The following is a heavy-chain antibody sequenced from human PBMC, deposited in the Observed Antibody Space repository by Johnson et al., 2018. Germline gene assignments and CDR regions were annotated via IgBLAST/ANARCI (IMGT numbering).Heavy chain of an antibody. CDR2: ISYDGSNK. V-gene: IGHV3-30*03. CDR1: GFTFSSYG. Sequence: VQLVESGGGVVQPGRSLRLSCAASGFTFSSYGMHWVRQAPGKGLEWVAVISYDGSNKYYADSVKGRFTVSRDNSKNTLYLEVSSLRPEDRAIFYCARQHYSFWLDGLDVWGQGTTVTVYS. D-gene: IGHD3-3*01. CDR3: ARQHYSFWLDGLDV. J-gene: IGHJ6*02.